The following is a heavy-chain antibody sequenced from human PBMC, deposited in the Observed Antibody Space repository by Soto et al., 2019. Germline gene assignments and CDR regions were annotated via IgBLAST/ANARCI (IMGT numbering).Heavy chain of an antibody. CDR1: GYTFTSYY. Sequence: QVQLVQSGAEVKKPGASVKVSCKASGYTFTSYYMHWVRQAPGQGLEWMGIINPSGGSTSYAQKFQGRVTMTRDTSTSTVYMELSSLRSEDTAVYYCAREGRDGYNLHYYGMDVWGQGTTVIVSS. CDR2: INPSGGST. D-gene: IGHD5-12*01. V-gene: IGHV1-46*01. CDR3: AREGRDGYNLHYYGMDV. J-gene: IGHJ6*02.